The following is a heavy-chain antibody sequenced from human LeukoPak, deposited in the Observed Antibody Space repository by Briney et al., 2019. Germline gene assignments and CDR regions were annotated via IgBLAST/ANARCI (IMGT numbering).Heavy chain of an antibody. CDR1: GYTFTYRY. V-gene: IGHV1-45*02. Sequence: GSSVKVSCKASGYTFTYRYLHWVRQAPGQALEWMGWITPFNGNTNYAQKFQDRVTITRDRSMSTAYMELSSLRSEDTAMYYCARSDSSGYYYVDWGQGTLVTVSS. D-gene: IGHD3-22*01. J-gene: IGHJ4*02. CDR2: ITPFNGNT. CDR3: ARSDSSGYYYVD.